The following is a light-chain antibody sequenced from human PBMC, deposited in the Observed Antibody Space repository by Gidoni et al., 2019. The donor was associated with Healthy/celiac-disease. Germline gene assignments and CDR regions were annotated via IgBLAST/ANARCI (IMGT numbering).Light chain of an antibody. CDR2: AAS. Sequence: DIQLTQSPSFLSASVGDRVTITCRASQGISSYLAWYQQKPGKAPKLLIYAASTLQRGVPSRFSGIGSGPDFTLTISSLQPEDFATYYCQQLNSYPPLFGQGTRLEIK. CDR3: QQLNSYPPL. J-gene: IGKJ5*01. V-gene: IGKV1-9*01. CDR1: QGISSY.